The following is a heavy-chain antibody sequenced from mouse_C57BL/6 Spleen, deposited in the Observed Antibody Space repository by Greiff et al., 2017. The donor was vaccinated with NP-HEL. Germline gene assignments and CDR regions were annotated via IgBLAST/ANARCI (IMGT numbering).Heavy chain of an antibody. V-gene: IGHV5-17*01. D-gene: IGHD4-1*01. Sequence: EVQLVESGGGLVKPGGSLKLSCAASGFTFSDYGMHWVRQAPEKGLEWVAYISSGSSTIYYAATVKGRFTISRDKAENTLFLQMTSLRSEDTAMYYCARPELRRDYFDYWGQGTTLTVSS. CDR1: GFTFSDYG. J-gene: IGHJ2*01. CDR2: ISSGSSTI. CDR3: ARPELRRDYFDY.